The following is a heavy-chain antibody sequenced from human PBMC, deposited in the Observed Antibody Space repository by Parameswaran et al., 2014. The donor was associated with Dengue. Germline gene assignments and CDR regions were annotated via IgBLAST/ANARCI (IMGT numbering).Heavy chain of an antibody. Sequence: VRQMPGKGLEWVSYISSSSSTIYYADSVKGRFTISRDNAKNSLYLQMNSLRAEDTAVYYCARDTAMLGFDYWGQGTLVTVSS. V-gene: IGHV3-48*04. D-gene: IGHD5-18*01. CDR2: ISSSSSTI. J-gene: IGHJ4*02. CDR3: ARDTAMLGFDY.